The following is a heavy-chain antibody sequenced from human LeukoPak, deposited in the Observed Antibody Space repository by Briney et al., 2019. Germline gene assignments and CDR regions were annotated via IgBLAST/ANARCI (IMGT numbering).Heavy chain of an antibody. CDR1: GVSVSSGNYY. D-gene: IGHD3-16*01. CDR2: IYNSGST. V-gene: IGHV4-61*01. Sequence: PSETLSLTCTVSGVSVSSGNYYWSWIRQPPGKGLEWIGYIYNSGSTNYNPSLKSRVTISVDTSKNQFSLKLTSVTAADTTVYYCARDPAGYYPHWGQGTLVTVSS. CDR3: ARDPAGYYPH. J-gene: IGHJ4*02.